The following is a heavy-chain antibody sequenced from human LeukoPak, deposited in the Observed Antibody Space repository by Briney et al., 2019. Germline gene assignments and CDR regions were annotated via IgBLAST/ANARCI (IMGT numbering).Heavy chain of an antibody. D-gene: IGHD1-26*01. V-gene: IGHV3-30*18. J-gene: IGHJ4*02. CDR1: GFTFSSYG. CDR2: ISYDGSNK. Sequence: PGRSLRLSCAASGFTFSSYGMHWVRQAPGKGLEWVAVISYDGSNKYYADSVKGQFTISRDNSKNTLYLQMNSLRAEDTAVYYCAKKGGNIDYWGQGTLVTVSS. CDR3: AKKGGNIDY.